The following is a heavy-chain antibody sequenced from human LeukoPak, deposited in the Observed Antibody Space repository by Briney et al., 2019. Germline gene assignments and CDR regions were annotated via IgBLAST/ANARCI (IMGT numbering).Heavy chain of an antibody. Sequence: GGSLRLSCAASGFTFSSYEMNWVRQAPGKGLEWVSYISSSGSTIYYADSVKGRFTISRDNAKNSLYLQMNSLRAEDTAVYYCARVVFRGYFDYWGQGTLVTVSS. V-gene: IGHV3-48*03. CDR3: ARVVFRGYFDY. CDR2: ISSSGSTI. D-gene: IGHD3-3*01. J-gene: IGHJ4*02. CDR1: GFTFSSYE.